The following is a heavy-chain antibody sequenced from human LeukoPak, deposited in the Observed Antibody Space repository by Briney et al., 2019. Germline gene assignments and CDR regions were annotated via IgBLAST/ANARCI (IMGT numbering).Heavy chain of an antibody. CDR3: AREGGYYDTTGYYAY. CDR1: GYTFSGYY. J-gene: IGHJ4*02. D-gene: IGHD3-22*01. V-gene: IGHV1-2*02. Sequence: ASVKVSCKTSGYTFSGYYIHWVRQAPGQGFEWMGWINPNTCDTTYAQNFQGRVTVARDTSINTAYMELTRLRSDHTAVYYCAREGGYYDTTGYYAYWGQGSLVTVSS. CDR2: INPNTCDT.